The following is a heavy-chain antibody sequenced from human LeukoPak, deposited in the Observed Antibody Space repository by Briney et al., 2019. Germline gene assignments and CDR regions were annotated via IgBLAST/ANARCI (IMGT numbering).Heavy chain of an antibody. CDR1: GGSFSGYY. J-gene: IGHJ3*02. V-gene: IGHV4-30-4*08. CDR2: IYYSGST. Sequence: KPSETLSLTCAVYGGSFSGYYWSWIRQPPGKGLEWIGYIYYSGSTYYNPSLKSRVTISVDTSKNQFSLKLSSVTAADTAVYYCARKRGGKQLGYCSSTSCSHGLLAFDIWGQGTMVTVSS. CDR3: ARKRGGKQLGYCSSTSCSHGLLAFDI. D-gene: IGHD2-2*01.